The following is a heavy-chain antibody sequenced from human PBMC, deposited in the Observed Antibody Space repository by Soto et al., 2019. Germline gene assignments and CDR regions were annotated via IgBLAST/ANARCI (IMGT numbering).Heavy chain of an antibody. D-gene: IGHD1-20*01. J-gene: IGHJ6*02. Sequence: QVTLKESGPVLVKPTETLTLTCTVSGFSLSNARMGVSWIRQPPGKALEWLAHIFSNDEKSYSTSLKSRLTISKDTSKSQVVLTMTNMDPVDTATYYCVRINSARYGMDVWGQGTTVTVSS. CDR2: IFSNDEK. V-gene: IGHV2-26*01. CDR1: GFSLSNARMG. CDR3: VRINSARYGMDV.